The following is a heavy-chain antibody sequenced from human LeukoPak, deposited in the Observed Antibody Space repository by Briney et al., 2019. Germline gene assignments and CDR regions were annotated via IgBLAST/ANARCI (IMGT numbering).Heavy chain of an antibody. CDR3: ARIRHTSGGRAGAARLLYYYYYMDV. CDR2: IFYSGST. V-gene: IGHV4-39*07. J-gene: IGHJ6*03. CDR1: GGSISTSNYY. D-gene: IGHD6-6*01. Sequence: SETLSLTCTVSGGSISTSNYYWGWIRQPPGKGLEWIGNIFYSGSTYYSPSLRSRVTISLDTSRNQFSLKLNSVTAADTAVYYCARIRHTSGGRAGAARLLYYYYYMDVWGKGTTVTVSS.